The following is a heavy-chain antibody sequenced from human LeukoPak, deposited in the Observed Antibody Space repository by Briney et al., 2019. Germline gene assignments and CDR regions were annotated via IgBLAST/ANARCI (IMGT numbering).Heavy chain of an antibody. CDR3: AKDRSCINDVCQGYFDY. Sequence: PGGSLTLSCAASGFIFSSYAMSWVRQAPGKGLEWVSTICGSGGSTYYPDPVKGRFTISRDNSKNTVFLQMNSLRAEDTAVYYCAKDRSCINDVCQGYFDYWGQGTLVTVSS. CDR2: ICGSGGST. V-gene: IGHV3-23*01. J-gene: IGHJ4*02. D-gene: IGHD2-8*01. CDR1: GFIFSSYA.